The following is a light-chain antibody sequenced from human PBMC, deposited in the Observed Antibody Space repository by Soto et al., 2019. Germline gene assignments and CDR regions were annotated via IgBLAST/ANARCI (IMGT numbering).Light chain of an antibody. CDR3: SSYTSSSPYV. Sequence: QSALTQPASGSGSPGQSITISCTGTSSDVDVYHYVSWYQQHPGKAPKLMIYDVSNRPSGVSNRFSGSKSANTASLTISGLQAYDESDYYSSSYTSSSPYVLGTGTQVTLL. CDR1: SSDVDVYHY. CDR2: DVS. J-gene: IGLJ1*01. V-gene: IGLV2-14*01.